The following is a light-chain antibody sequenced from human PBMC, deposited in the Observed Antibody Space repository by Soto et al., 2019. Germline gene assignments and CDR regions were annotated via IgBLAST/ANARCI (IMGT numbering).Light chain of an antibody. J-gene: IGLJ1*01. CDR2: DVS. CDR3: SSYTSSRTYV. Sequence: QSALTQPASVAGSPRQSIAISCTWTSSDVGGYNYVSWYQQHPGKAPKLMVYDVSNRPSGVSNRFSGSKSGNTASLTISGLQAEDEADYYCSSYTSSRTYVFGTGTKVTVL. CDR1: SSDVGGYNY. V-gene: IGLV2-14*01.